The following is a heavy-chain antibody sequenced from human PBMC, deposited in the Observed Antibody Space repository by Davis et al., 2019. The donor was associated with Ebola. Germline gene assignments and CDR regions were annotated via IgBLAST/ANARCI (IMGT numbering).Heavy chain of an antibody. J-gene: IGHJ5*02. Sequence: GESLKIPCGASGYTFSNFWIGWVRQMPGKGLEWMGRVDPRDSYANYSPSFQGHVTISTDKSINTAFLQWSSLKASDTAVYYCARLRGFERIGDLYWSDPWGQGTLVTVSS. CDR2: VDPRDSYA. V-gene: IGHV5-10-1*01. CDR3: ARLRGFERIGDLYWSDP. CDR1: GYTFSNFW. D-gene: IGHD3-10*01.